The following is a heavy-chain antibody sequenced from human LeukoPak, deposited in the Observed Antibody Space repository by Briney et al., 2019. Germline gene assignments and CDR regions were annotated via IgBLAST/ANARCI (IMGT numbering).Heavy chain of an antibody. CDR2: IHSSGST. Sequence: SETLSLTCSVSGFSITSYYWSLIRQPPGKGLEWIGLIHSSGSTTYNPSLKSRVTMSIDTSKNQFSLHLTSVTAADTAVYYCARDIREVGESHYFDYWGQGALATVTS. CDR1: GFSITSYY. CDR3: ARDIREVGESHYFDY. J-gene: IGHJ4*02. D-gene: IGHD1-26*01. V-gene: IGHV4-59*01.